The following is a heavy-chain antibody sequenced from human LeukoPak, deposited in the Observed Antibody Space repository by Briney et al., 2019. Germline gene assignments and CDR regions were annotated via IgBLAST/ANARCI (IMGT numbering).Heavy chain of an antibody. V-gene: IGHV4-59*12. CDR1: GDSITSYY. CDR2: IYYTGST. D-gene: IGHD6-13*01. J-gene: IGHJ5*02. Sequence: SETLSLTCTVSGDSITSYYWSWVRQPPGKGLEWIGYIYYTGSTNYNPSLKSRVTMSVDTSKNQFSLKLSSVTAADTAVYYCARDSRLAAAGTVGLNWFDPWGQGTLVTVSS. CDR3: ARDSRLAAAGTVGLNWFDP.